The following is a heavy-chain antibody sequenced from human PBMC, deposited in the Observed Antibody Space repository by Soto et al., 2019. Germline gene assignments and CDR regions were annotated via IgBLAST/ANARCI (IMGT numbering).Heavy chain of an antibody. Sequence: GASVKVSCKASGYTFTSYGISWVRQAPGQGLEWMGWISAYNGNTNYAQKLQGRVTMTTDTSTSTAYMELRSLRSDDTAVYYCARSCIAVAGNYYFDYWGQGTLVTVSS. V-gene: IGHV1-18*04. D-gene: IGHD6-19*01. CDR3: ARSCIAVAGNYYFDY. CDR2: ISAYNGNT. CDR1: GYTFTSYG. J-gene: IGHJ4*02.